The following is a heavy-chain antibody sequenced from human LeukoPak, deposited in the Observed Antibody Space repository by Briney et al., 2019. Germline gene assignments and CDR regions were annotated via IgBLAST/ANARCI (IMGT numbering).Heavy chain of an antibody. J-gene: IGHJ4*02. CDR1: GGSFSGYY. CDR3: ATRKLGNDY. D-gene: IGHD7-27*01. CDR2: INHSGST. V-gene: IGHV4-34*01. Sequence: SETLSLTCAVYGGSFSGYYWSWIRQPPGKGLEWIGEINHSGSTNYNPPLKSRVTISADTSKNQFSLKLSSVTAADTAMYYCATRKLGNDYWGQGTLVTVSS.